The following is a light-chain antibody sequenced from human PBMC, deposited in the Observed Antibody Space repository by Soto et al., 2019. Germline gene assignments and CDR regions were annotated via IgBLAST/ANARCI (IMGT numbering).Light chain of an antibody. CDR2: GAS. V-gene: IGKV3-20*01. CDR3: QQYGSSPRT. Sequence: EIVLTQSPGTVSLSPGERATLSVMASQSVSSSYLAWYQQKPGQAPRLLIYGASSRATGIPDRFSGSGSGTDFTLTISRLEPEDFAVYYCQQYGSSPRTFGQGTKVDIK. CDR1: QSVSSSY. J-gene: IGKJ1*01.